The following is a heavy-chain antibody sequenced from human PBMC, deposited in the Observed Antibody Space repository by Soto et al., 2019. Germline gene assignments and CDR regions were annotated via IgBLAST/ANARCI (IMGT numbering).Heavy chain of an antibody. V-gene: IGHV3-74*01. Sequence: EVQLEESGGDLVQPGGSLRLSCAASGFTFSSHWMHWVRQAPGKGLVWVSRSDGSSTTYADPVKGRFTISRDNAKNTLYLQMNSLRAEDTAVYYCAREVDDSSGYYEDYWGQGTLVTVSS. D-gene: IGHD3-22*01. CDR3: AREVDDSSGYYEDY. J-gene: IGHJ4*02. CDR1: GFTFSSHW. CDR2: SDGSST.